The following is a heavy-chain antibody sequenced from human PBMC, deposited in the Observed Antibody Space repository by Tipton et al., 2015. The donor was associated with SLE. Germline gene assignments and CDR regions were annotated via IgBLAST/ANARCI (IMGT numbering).Heavy chain of an antibody. CDR1: GVSISSYY. V-gene: IGHV4-59*08. Sequence: TLSLTCTVSGVSISSYYWSWIRQPPGTGPAWIAFIFYSGTTSYNPSLKSRVTISGDTSKNQLSLKLSSVTAAATAVYYCARHYAFTFAYWGQGALVAVSS. CDR2: IFYSGTT. D-gene: IGHD2-2*01. J-gene: IGHJ4*02. CDR3: ARHYAFTFAY.